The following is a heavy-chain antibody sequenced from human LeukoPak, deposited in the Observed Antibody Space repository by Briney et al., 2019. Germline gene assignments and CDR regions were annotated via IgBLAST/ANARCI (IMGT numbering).Heavy chain of an antibody. D-gene: IGHD3-22*01. CDR2: INHSGST. Sequence: SETLSLTCAVYGGSFSGYYWSWIRQPPGKGLEWIGEINHSGSTNYNPSLKSRVTISVDTSKNQFSLKLSSVTAADTAVYYCASAEYYYDETAGAFDIWGQGTMVTVSS. V-gene: IGHV4-34*01. CDR3: ASAEYYYDETAGAFDI. J-gene: IGHJ3*02. CDR1: GGSFSGYY.